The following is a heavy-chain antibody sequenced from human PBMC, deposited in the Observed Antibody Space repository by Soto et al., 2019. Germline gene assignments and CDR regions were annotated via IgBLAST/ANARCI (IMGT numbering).Heavy chain of an antibody. CDR2: INWNDDK. D-gene: IGHD3-22*01. J-gene: IGHJ4*02. V-gene: IGHV2-5*01. Sequence: QITLKESGPTLVKVTQTVTLTCTFSGFSLSSTGVGVGWIRQPPGKALEGLALINWNDDKRYNPSLKSRLAITKDTSKNQVVLTMTNMDPVDTATYYCARSGHNSGFFYYDYWGQGTLVTVSS. CDR3: ARSGHNSGFFYYDY. CDR1: GFSLSSTGVG.